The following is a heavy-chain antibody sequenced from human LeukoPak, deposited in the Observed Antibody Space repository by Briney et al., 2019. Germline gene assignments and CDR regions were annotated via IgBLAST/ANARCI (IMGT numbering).Heavy chain of an antibody. CDR3: AKGRIVVVALDS. V-gene: IGHV3-23*01. CDR1: GITFSSYA. J-gene: IGHJ4*02. Sequence: GGSLRLSGAAAGITFSSYALSWVRQAPGKGLKWVSTISGTSDRTYYADSVKGRFTISRDKSKNTLYLQMNSLRAEDTAVYYCAKGRIVVVALDSWGQGTLVTVSS. D-gene: IGHD3-22*01. CDR2: ISGTSDRT.